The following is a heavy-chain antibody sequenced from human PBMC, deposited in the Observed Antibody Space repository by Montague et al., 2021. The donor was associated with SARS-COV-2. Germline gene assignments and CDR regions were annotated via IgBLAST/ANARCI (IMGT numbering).Heavy chain of an antibody. CDR1: GGSISSGSYY. Sequence: TLSLTCTVSGGSISSGSYYWSWIRQPAGKGLEWIRRIYTSGSTNYNPSLKSRVTISVDTYKNQFSLKLSSVTAADTAVYYCARGFRQLVLVDYYYYGMDVWGRGTTATVSS. V-gene: IGHV4-61*02. CDR3: ARGFRQLVLVDYYYYGMDV. CDR2: IYTSGST. J-gene: IGHJ6*02. D-gene: IGHD6-13*01.